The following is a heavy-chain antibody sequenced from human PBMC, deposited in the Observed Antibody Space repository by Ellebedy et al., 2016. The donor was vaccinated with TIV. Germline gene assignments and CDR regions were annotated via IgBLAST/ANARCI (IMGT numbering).Heavy chain of an antibody. CDR2: IWYDGSNK. CDR1: GFTFSSYG. V-gene: IGHV3-33*06. J-gene: IGHJ5*02. Sequence: GGSLRLSXAASGFTFSSYGMHWVRQAPGKGLEWVAVIWYDGSNKYYADSVKGRFTISRDNSKNTLYLQMNSLRAEDTAVYYCAKHSYGDQPTTWGQGTLVTVSS. D-gene: IGHD4-17*01. CDR3: AKHSYGDQPTT.